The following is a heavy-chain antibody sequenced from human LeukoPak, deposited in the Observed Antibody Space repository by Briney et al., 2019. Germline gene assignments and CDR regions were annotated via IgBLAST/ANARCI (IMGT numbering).Heavy chain of an antibody. CDR2: ISGSGGST. J-gene: IGHJ4*02. V-gene: IGHV3-23*01. CDR1: GFTFSSYA. CDR3: AKVPGRNAVAGIDY. D-gene: IGHD6-19*01. Sequence: GGSLRLSCAASGFTFSSYAMSWVRQAPGKGLEWVSAISGSGGSTYYVDSVKGRFTISRDNSKNTLYLQMNSLRAEDTAVYYCAKVPGRNAVAGIDYWGQGTLVTVSS.